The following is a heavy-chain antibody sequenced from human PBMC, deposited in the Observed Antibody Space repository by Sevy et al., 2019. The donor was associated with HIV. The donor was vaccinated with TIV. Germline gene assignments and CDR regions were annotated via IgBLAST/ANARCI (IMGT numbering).Heavy chain of an antibody. J-gene: IGHJ4*02. CDR2: TSDSGDNI. D-gene: IGHD6-19*01. V-gene: IGHV3-23*01. CDR3: AKEGGWYQAYFDY. CDR1: GVIFSNYA. Sequence: GGSLRLSCAASGVIFSNYAMSWVRQAPGKGLEWVSVTSDSGDNIQYADSVKGRFTISRDNSKNTLYLQMSSLRAEDTAVYYCAKEGGWYQAYFDYWGQGTLVTVSS.